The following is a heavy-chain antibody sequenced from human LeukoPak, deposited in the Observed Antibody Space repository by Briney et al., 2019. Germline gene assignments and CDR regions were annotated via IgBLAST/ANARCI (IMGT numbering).Heavy chain of an antibody. CDR3: ATGVAGGNWFDP. J-gene: IGHJ5*02. V-gene: IGHV1-24*01. CDR1: GYTLTELS. Sequence: ASVKVSCKVSGYTLTELSMHWVRQAPGKGLEWMGGFDPEDGETIYAQKFQGRVTMTEDTSTDTAYMELSSLKSEDTAVYHCATGVAGGNWFDPWGQGTLVTVSS. CDR2: FDPEDGET. D-gene: IGHD6-19*01.